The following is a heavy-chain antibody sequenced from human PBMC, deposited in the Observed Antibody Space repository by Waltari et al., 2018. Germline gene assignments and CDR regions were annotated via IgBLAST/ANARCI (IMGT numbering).Heavy chain of an antibody. CDR3: ARRRRRDGYRALDY. J-gene: IGHJ4*02. D-gene: IGHD5-12*01. Sequence: EVQLVESGGGLVQPGGSLRLSCAASGFTFSSYSMNWVRQAPGKGLEWVSYISSSSSTIYYADSVKGRFTISRDNAKNSLYLQMNSLRAEDTAVYYCARRRRRDGYRALDYWGQGTLVTVSS. V-gene: IGHV3-48*01. CDR1: GFTFSSYS. CDR2: ISSSSSTI.